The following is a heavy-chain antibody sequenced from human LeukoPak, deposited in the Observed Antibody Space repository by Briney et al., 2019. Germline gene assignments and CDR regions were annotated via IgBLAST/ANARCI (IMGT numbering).Heavy chain of an antibody. J-gene: IGHJ4*02. V-gene: IGHV1-46*01. CDR3: ASSADRAGSSWSFDY. CDR2: INPSGGST. CDR1: GYTFTSYY. Sequence: ASVKVSCKASGYTFTSYYMHWVRQAPGQGLEWMGIINPSGGSTSYAQKFQGRVTITADKSTSTAYMELSSLRSEDTAVYYCASSADRAGSSWSFDYWGQGTLVTVSS. D-gene: IGHD6-13*01.